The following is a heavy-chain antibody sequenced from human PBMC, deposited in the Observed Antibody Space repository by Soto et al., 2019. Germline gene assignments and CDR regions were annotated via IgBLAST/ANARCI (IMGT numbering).Heavy chain of an antibody. J-gene: IGHJ4*02. CDR2: INANNGKT. V-gene: IGHV1-18*01. CDR1: GYTFTNYG. Sequence: QVQVVQSGAEVKKPGASVKVSCRTSGYTFTNYGISWVRQAPGQGLEWMGWINANNGKTNYIQTLQGRVTMTTDTSRRTAYMELRSLKSDDTAVYYCARDTMTGYLQFDYWGQGTLVTVSS. CDR3: ARDTMTGYLQFDY. D-gene: IGHD3-9*01.